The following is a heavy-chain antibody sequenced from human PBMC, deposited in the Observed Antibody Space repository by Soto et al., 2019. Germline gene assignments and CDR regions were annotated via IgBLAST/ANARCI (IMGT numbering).Heavy chain of an antibody. Sequence: ASVKVSCKASGGTFSSYAISWVRQAPGQGLEWMGGIIPIFGTANYAQKFQGRVTITADKSTSTAYMELSSLRSEDTAVYYCARESRGYSRAFDIWGQGTMVTVSS. CDR2: IIPIFGTA. CDR1: GGTFSSYA. V-gene: IGHV1-69*06. J-gene: IGHJ3*02. D-gene: IGHD5-18*01. CDR3: ARESRGYSRAFDI.